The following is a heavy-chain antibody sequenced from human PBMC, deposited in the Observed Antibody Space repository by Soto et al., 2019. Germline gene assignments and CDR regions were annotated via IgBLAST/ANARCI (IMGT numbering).Heavy chain of an antibody. CDR1: GFTFSSYA. Sequence: EVQLVESGGGLVQPGGSLRLSCAASGFTFSSYAMHWVRQAPGKGLEYVSAISSNGGSTYYANSVKGRFTISRDNSNNTLYLEMGSLRAEDMDGYYCARDLSTVTPNDAFDIRGEGTMNTVSS. J-gene: IGHJ3*02. CDR2: ISSNGGST. V-gene: IGHV3-64*01. D-gene: IGHD4-17*01. CDR3: ARDLSTVTPNDAFDI.